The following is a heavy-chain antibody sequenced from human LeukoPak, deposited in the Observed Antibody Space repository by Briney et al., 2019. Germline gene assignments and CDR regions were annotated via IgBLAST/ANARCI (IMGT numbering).Heavy chain of an antibody. CDR3: AREHSVGGGLDAFDM. Sequence: SETLSLTCTVSGGSISTYYWNWIRQAPGKGLEWIGYVYSIGRTNSNPTLRSRVTISVDTSKNQFFLRLTSVTAADTAVYYCAREHSVGGGLDAFDMWGQGTMVTVSS. CDR2: VYSIGRT. V-gene: IGHV4-59*01. D-gene: IGHD3-16*01. CDR1: GGSISTYY. J-gene: IGHJ3*02.